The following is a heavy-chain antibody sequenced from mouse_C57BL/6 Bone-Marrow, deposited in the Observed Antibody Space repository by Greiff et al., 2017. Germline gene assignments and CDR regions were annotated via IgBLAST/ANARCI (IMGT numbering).Heavy chain of an antibody. Sequence: EVQLQQSGTVLARPGASVKMSCKTSGYTFTSYWMHWVTQRPGQGLEWIGAIYPGNSDTSYHQKFKGKAKLTAVPSASTAYMELSSLTNEDSAVYYCTRYDGYYFYYFDDWGQGTTLTVSA. V-gene: IGHV1-5*01. CDR1: GYTFTSYW. J-gene: IGHJ2*01. D-gene: IGHD2-3*01. CDR2: IYPGNSDT. CDR3: TRYDGYYFYYFDD.